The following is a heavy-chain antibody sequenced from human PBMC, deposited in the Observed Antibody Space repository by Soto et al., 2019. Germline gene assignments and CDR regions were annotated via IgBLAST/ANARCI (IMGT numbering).Heavy chain of an antibody. CDR1: GFSFSNNW. CDR2: ISADGSST. J-gene: IGHJ3*02. CDR3: ARFGISAPTPI. Sequence: EVQLVEAGGGLVQPGGSLRLSCVASGFSFSNNWMHWVRHAPGKGPVWVSRISADGSSTHYADFVKGRFTISRDNAKNTFSLQMHTLSVEDAAVYYCARFGISAPTPIWGQWTMVTVYS. D-gene: IGHD6-13*01. V-gene: IGHV3-74*01.